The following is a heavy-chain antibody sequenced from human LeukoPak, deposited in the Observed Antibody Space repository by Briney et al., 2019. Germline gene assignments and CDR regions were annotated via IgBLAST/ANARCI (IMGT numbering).Heavy chain of an antibody. V-gene: IGHV1-3*01. J-gene: IGHJ6*02. Sequence: ASVKVSCKASGYTFTSYAMHWVRQAPGQRLEWMGWINAGNGNTKYSQKFQGRVTITRDTSASTAYMELSRLRSDDTAVYYCARDLAGDSSSWYGMDVWGQGTTVTVSS. CDR2: INAGNGNT. CDR1: GYTFTSYA. D-gene: IGHD6-13*01. CDR3: ARDLAGDSSSWYGMDV.